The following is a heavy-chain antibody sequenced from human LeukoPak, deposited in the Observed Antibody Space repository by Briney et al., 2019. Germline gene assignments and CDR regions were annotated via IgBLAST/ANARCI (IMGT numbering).Heavy chain of an antibody. CDR1: GYTFTGYY. V-gene: IGHV1-2*02. CDR3: ARDRGSSSPYNWFDP. D-gene: IGHD6-6*01. CDR2: INPNSGGT. Sequence: GASVKVSCKASGYTFTGYYIHWVRQAPGQGLEWMGWINPNSGGTNYAQKFQGRVTMTRDTSISTAYMELSRLRSDDTAVYYCARDRGSSSPYNWFDPWGQGTLVTVSS. J-gene: IGHJ5*02.